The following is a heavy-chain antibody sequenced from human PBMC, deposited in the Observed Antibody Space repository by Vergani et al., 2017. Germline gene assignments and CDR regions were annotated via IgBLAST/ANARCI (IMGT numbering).Heavy chain of an antibody. CDR2: VHRNGNT. Sequence: QVDLQESGPGLVKSSETLSLICAVSGYSVGSGYYWVWIRQPPGRGLEWIGCVHRNGNTYYTSSLRSRAPISRDTSKNHLSLRLTSVTAADTAVYYLARQNPYGSAHVDFWGRGGLVTVSA. D-gene: IGHD3-10*01. J-gene: IGHJ4*02. CDR3: ARQNPYGSAHVDF. V-gene: IGHV4-38-2*01. CDR1: GYSVGSGYY.